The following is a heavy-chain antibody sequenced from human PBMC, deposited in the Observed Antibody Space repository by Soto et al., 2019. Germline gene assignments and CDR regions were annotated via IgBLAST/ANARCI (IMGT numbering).Heavy chain of an antibody. V-gene: IGHV4-4*02. J-gene: IGHJ5*01. CDR1: GGSXXAXXX. Sequence: QVHLQESGPGLVAPSGTXXXTCTLSGGSXXAXXXWNWVRQSPDKGXXXIAEVHISGHSNYNPSLRSRVSVSIDSSKNQFYLNLNSVTAADTAIYYCARVRQGCSANNCYFDPWGQGTQVTISS. CDR2: VHISGHS. CDR3: ARVRQGCSANNCYFDP. D-gene: IGHD1-1*01.